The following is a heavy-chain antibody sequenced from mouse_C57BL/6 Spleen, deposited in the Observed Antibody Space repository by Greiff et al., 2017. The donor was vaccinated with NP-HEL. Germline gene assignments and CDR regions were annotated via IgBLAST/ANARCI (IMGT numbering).Heavy chain of an antibody. V-gene: IGHV1-64*01. CDR1: GYTFTSYW. CDR3: ARSEIGDWEWFAY. D-gene: IGHD2-14*01. J-gene: IGHJ3*01. Sequence: QVQLQQPGAELVKPGASVKLSCKASGYTFTSYWMHWVKQRPGQGLEWIGMIHPNSGSTNYNAKFKSKATLTVDKSSSTAYMQLSRLTSEDSAVYYCARSEIGDWEWFAYWGQGTLVTVSA. CDR2: IHPNSGST.